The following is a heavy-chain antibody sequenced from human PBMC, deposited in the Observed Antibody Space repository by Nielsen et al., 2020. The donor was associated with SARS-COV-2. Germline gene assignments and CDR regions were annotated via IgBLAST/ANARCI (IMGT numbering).Heavy chain of an antibody. Sequence: GESLKISCAASGFTFSNYWMHWVRQAPGKGLVWVARVSMDGRGTNYADSVKGRFTISRDNAENTLHLDMSSLRVGDSAVHYCTRDGHHWDLDNWGQGALVTVSS. CDR2: VSMDGRGT. J-gene: IGHJ4*02. CDR1: GFTFSNYW. V-gene: IGHV3-74*01. D-gene: IGHD7-27*01. CDR3: TRDGHHWDLDN.